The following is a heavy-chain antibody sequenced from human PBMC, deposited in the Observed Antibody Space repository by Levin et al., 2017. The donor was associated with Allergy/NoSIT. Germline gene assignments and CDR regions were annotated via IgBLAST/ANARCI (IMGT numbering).Heavy chain of an antibody. CDR3: AREPFAPEYCSGGSCYFFDY. CDR2: IYYSGST. D-gene: IGHD2-15*01. V-gene: IGHV4-59*01. J-gene: IGHJ4*02. CDR1: GGSISYSY. Sequence: SQTLSLTCSVSGGSISYSYWSWIRQPPGNGLEWIGYIYYSGSTNYNPSLKSRVTISVDTSKNQLSLRLSSVTAADTAVYYCAREPFAPEYCSGGSCYFFDYWGQGTLVTVSS.